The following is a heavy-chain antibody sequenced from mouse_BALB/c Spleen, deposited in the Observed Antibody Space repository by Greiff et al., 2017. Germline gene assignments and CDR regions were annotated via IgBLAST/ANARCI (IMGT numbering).Heavy chain of an antibody. CDR3: ARETYYGGFAY. V-gene: IGHV2-9*02. J-gene: IGHJ3*01. CDR1: GFSLTSYG. CDR2: IWAGGST. D-gene: IGHD2-10*01. Sequence: QVQLKQSGPGLVAPSQSLSITCTVSGFSLTSYGVHWVRQPPGKGLEWLGVIWAGGSTNYNSALMSRLSISKDNSKSQVFLKMNSLQTDDTAMYYCARETYYGGFAYWGQGTLVTVSA.